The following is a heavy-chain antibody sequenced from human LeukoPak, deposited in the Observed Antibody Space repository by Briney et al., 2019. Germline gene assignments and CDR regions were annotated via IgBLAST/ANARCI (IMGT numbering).Heavy chain of an antibody. CDR3: AKNEGYCSGTLRFYWHFDL. CDR2: ISGGGTA. Sequence: GGSLRLSCAASGFTFSTFPMSWVRQAPGKGLEWVSVISGGGTAFSADSVKGRFTISRDNSKNTIYLEMNSLRVEDTAVYYCAKNEGYCSGTLRFYWHFDLWGRGTLVTVSS. CDR1: GFTFSTFP. D-gene: IGHD2-15*01. J-gene: IGHJ2*01. V-gene: IGHV3-23*01.